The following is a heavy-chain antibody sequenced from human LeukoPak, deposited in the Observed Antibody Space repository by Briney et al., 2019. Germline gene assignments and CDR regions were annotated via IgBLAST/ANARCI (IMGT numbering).Heavy chain of an antibody. J-gene: IGHJ3*01. CDR3: ARRRYGEGFDV. D-gene: IGHD4/OR15-4a*01. CDR1: GFIFSSYW. CDR2: IKQDGSQT. V-gene: IGHV3-7*01. Sequence: PGGSLRLSCTASGFIFSSYWMSWVHQAPGRGLEWVANIKQDGSQTNYVDSVKGRFTISRDNAKNSLYLQMNSLSAEDTALFFCARRRYGEGFDVWGQGTMVTVSS.